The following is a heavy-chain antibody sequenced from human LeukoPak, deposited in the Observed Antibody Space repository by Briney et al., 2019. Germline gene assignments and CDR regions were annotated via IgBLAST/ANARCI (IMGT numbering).Heavy chain of an antibody. Sequence: PSETLSLTCAVYGGSFSGHYWSWIRQPPGKGLEWIGEINHSGSTNYNPSLKSRVTISVDTSKNQFSLKLSSVTAADTAVYYCARQLRSGWYEDYWGQGTLVTVSS. D-gene: IGHD6-19*01. J-gene: IGHJ4*02. V-gene: IGHV4-34*01. CDR1: GGSFSGHY. CDR3: ARQLRSGWYEDY. CDR2: INHSGST.